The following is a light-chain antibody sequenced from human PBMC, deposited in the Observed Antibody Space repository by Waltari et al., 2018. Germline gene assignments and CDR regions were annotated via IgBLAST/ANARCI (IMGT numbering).Light chain of an antibody. J-gene: IGKJ2*01. CDR1: QSVSNL. Sequence: DIQMTQSPSTLSASVGDRVTITCRASQSVSNLLAWYQHKPGKAPKLLIYKASSLESGVPSRFSGSGSGTEFTLTISSLQPDDFATYYCQQNNSWYTFGQGTKLEIK. CDR2: KAS. V-gene: IGKV1-5*03. CDR3: QQNNSWYT.